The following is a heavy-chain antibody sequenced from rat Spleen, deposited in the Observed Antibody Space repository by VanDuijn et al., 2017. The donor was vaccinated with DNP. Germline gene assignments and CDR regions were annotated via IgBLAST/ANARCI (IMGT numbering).Heavy chain of an antibody. D-gene: IGHD1-11*01. V-gene: IGHV5-27*01. CDR3: TTRGTTGTSDY. J-gene: IGHJ2*01. CDR2: ITGSGVST. CDR1: GFTFSKYG. Sequence: EVQLVESGGGLVQPGRSLKLSCAASGFTFSKYGMAWVRQGPTEGLKWVASITGSGVSTFYRDSVKGRFTISRDNAESTLYLQMDSLRSEDTATYYCTTRGTTGTSDYWGQGVMVTVSS.